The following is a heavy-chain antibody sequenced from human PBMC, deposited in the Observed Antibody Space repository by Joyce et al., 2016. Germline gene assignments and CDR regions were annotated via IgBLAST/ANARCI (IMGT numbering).Heavy chain of an antibody. Sequence: QFQLVESGGRVVQPGRSLRLSCSASGFTFNSFALAWVRQAPGKGLEWVAVISHDAERQFYGESSKGRFTISRDNYKNTLDLQMNSLRVEDTAVYYCAKGALADQLLPPADLWGQGTLVTVSS. D-gene: IGHD1-1*01. CDR2: ISHDAERQ. CDR1: GFTFNSFA. V-gene: IGHV3-30*18. CDR3: AKGALADQLLPPADL. J-gene: IGHJ1*01.